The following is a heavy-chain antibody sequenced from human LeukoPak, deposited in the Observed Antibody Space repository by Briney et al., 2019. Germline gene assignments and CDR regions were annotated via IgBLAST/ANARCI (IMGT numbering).Heavy chain of an antibody. Sequence: ASVKVSCKASGGTFSSYAISWVRQAPGQGLEWMGRIIPIFGTANYAQEFQGRVTITTDESTSTAYMELSSLRSEDTAVYYCARAEWELPSLFDYWGQGTLVTVSS. D-gene: IGHD1-26*01. J-gene: IGHJ4*02. CDR2: IIPIFGTA. V-gene: IGHV1-69*05. CDR1: GGTFSSYA. CDR3: ARAEWELPSLFDY.